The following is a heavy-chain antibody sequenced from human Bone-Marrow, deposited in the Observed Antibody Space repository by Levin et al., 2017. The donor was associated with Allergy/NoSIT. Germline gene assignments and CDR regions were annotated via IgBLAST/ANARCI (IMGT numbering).Heavy chain of an antibody. Sequence: MPGGSLRLSCVASGFGLRGYNINWVRQAPGKGLEWVSSIGPNNIYEYYEDSVKGRFTISRDNAKNSVFLQMNSLRVEDTATYYCARDMRPFHHYYMDVWGKGTTVTVSS. V-gene: IGHV3-21*01. CDR2: IGPNNIYE. CDR1: GFGLRGYN. D-gene: IGHD2/OR15-2a*01. CDR3: ARDMRPFHHYYMDV. J-gene: IGHJ6*03.